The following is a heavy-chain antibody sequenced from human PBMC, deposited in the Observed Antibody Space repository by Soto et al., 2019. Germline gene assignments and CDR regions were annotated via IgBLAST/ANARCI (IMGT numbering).Heavy chain of an antibody. CDR3: ARQIFAADC. J-gene: IGHJ4*02. V-gene: IGHV1-69*01. D-gene: IGHD3-9*01. Sequence: QVQLVQSGAEVKKPGSSVKVSCEAPGGTFDHAAITWVRQAPGQGLEWVGGINPMFNSTHYAQKFQGRGTITADAVTSTAFMELRGLTCDDTAVYYCARQIFAADCWGQGTLVVVSS. CDR1: GGTFDHAA. CDR2: INPMFNST.